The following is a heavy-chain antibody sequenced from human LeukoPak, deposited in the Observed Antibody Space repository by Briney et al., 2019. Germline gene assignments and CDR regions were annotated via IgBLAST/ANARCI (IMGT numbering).Heavy chain of an antibody. V-gene: IGHV3-66*01. CDR1: GFTVSSNF. Sequence: GGSLRLSCAASGFTVSSNFMSWVRQAPGKGLECVSVIYSDGYTYYADSVKGRFTISRDNSKNTLYLQMNSLRAEDTAVYYCAREIVGARRYGMDVWGQGTTVTVSS. CDR2: IYSDGYT. J-gene: IGHJ6*02. CDR3: AREIVGARRYGMDV. D-gene: IGHD1-26*01.